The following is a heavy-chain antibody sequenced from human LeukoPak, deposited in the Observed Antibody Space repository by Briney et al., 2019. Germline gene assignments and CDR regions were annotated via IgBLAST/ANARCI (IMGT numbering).Heavy chain of an antibody. D-gene: IGHD4-17*01. Sequence: SETLSLTCTVSGGSISSGDYYWSWIRQPPGKGLEWIGYIYYSGSTYYNPSLKSRVTISVDTSKNQFSLKLSSVTAADTAVHYCARGGADYGDDCFDYWGQGTLVTVSS. J-gene: IGHJ4*02. CDR2: IYYSGST. V-gene: IGHV4-30-4*08. CDR1: GGSISSGDYY. CDR3: ARGGADYGDDCFDY.